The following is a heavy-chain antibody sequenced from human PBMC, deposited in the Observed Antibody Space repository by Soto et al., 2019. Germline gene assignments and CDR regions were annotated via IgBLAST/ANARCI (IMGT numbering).Heavy chain of an antibody. CDR1: GYSFATYW. J-gene: IGHJ4*02. CDR3: ARGEGSGSFYNFAY. Sequence: GESLKISCQGSGYSFATYWIAWVRQMPGKGLEWMGTIYPGDSDTRYSPSFQGQVTISADKSISTAYLQWSSLKASDSAIFYCARGEGSGSFYNFAYWGQGTLVTVSS. V-gene: IGHV5-51*01. CDR2: IYPGDSDT. D-gene: IGHD3-10*01.